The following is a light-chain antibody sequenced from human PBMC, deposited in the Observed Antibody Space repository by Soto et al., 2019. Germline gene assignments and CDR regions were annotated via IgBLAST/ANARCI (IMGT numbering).Light chain of an antibody. V-gene: IGKV3-15*01. CDR2: DAS. J-gene: IGKJ3*01. CDR1: QSVSSD. CDR3: QQYNNWPRVT. Sequence: EIVMTQSPATLSVSPGERATLSCRACQSVSSDLAWYQQKSGQAPRLLIYDASTRATGIPARFSGSGSGTELTLTISSLQSEDFAVYYCQQYNNWPRVTFGPGTKVDIK.